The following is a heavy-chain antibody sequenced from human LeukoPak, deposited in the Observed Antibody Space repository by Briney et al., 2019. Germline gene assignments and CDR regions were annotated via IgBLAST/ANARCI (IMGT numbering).Heavy chain of an antibody. CDR2: ISYDGSNK. V-gene: IGHV3-30-3*01. D-gene: IGHD3-9*01. Sequence: GGSLRLSCAAPGFTFSSYAMHWVRQAPGKGLEWVAVISYDGSNKYYADSVKGRFTISRDNSKNTLYLQMNSLRAEDTAVYYCARERYFDWLLYRHYYYYGMDVWGQGTTVTVSS. J-gene: IGHJ6*02. CDR3: ARERYFDWLLYRHYYYYGMDV. CDR1: GFTFSSYA.